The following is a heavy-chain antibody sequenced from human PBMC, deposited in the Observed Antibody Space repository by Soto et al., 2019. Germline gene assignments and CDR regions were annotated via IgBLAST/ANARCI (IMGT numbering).Heavy chain of an antibody. J-gene: IGHJ4*02. CDR2: IYYSGTT. Sequence: PSETLSLTCTVSGASVTTYYWSWIRQPPGKGLEWIGYIYYSGTTNSNASLKSRVAISVDTSKNQFSLKLTSVTAADTAVYYCARHTTPRDATMINSFDYWGQGILVTVSS. CDR3: ARHTTPRDATMINSFDY. V-gene: IGHV4-59*08. D-gene: IGHD3-22*01. CDR1: GASVTTYY.